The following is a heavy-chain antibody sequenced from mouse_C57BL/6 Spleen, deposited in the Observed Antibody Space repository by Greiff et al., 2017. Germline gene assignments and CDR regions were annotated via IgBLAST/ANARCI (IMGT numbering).Heavy chain of an antibody. Sequence: QVQLKQPGAELVRPGSSVKLSCKASGYTFTSYWMDWVKQRPGQGLEWIGNIYPSDSETHYNQKFKDKATLTVDKSSSTAYMQLSSLTSEDSAVYYCARSYYYGSPYWYFDVWGTGTTVTVSS. V-gene: IGHV1-61*01. CDR1: GYTFTSYW. D-gene: IGHD1-1*01. CDR3: ARSYYYGSPYWYFDV. J-gene: IGHJ1*03. CDR2: IYPSDSET.